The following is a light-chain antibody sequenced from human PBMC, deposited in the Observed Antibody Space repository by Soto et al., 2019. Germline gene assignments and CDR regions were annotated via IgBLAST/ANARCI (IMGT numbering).Light chain of an antibody. V-gene: IGKV3-15*01. CDR2: AAS. Sequence: ERVMTQSPATLSVSPGERVILSCRASRTVDNNLAWYQQHPGHAPRLLISAASTRATGVPARFSGTGSGTEFTLTISSLHPEDIAVYYCQQYHNWPWAFGQGPRWIS. CDR3: QQYHNWPWA. J-gene: IGKJ1*01. CDR1: RTVDNN.